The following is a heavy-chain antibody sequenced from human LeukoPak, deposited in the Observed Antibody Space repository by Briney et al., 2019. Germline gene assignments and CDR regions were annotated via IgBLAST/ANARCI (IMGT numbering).Heavy chain of an antibody. CDR1: GFTLNSYA. J-gene: IGHJ4*02. CDR2: ISSSGDST. CDR3: AARPDRGLGPLDF. Sequence: PGGSLRLSCAASGFTLNSYAMAWVRQPPGKGLEWVSAISSSGDSTYYIDSVKGRFTISRDNSKNTLYLEMSRLRADDTAVYFCAARPDRGLGPLDFWGQGTLVTVSS. V-gene: IGHV3-23*01.